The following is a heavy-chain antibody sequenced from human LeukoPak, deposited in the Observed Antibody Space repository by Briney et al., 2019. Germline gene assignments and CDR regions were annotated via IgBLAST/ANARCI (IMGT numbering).Heavy chain of an antibody. CDR3: ASSTLVVPAAKNPHPSYNWFDP. Sequence: PSETLSLTCTVSGGSISSSSYYWSWIRQPPGKGLEWIGYIYNSGSTNYNPYLKSRVTISVDTSKNQFSLKLSSVTAADTAVYYCASSTLVVPAAKNPHPSYNWFDPWGQGTLVTVSS. D-gene: IGHD2-2*01. CDR2: IYNSGST. J-gene: IGHJ5*02. CDR1: GGSISSSSYY. V-gene: IGHV4-61*05.